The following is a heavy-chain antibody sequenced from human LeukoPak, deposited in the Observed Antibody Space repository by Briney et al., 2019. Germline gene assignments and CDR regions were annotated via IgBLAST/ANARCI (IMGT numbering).Heavy chain of an antibody. CDR2: IYHSGST. D-gene: IGHD6-19*01. J-gene: IGHJ3*02. CDR3: ARGPKGQKRQWLPTSAFDI. CDR1: GGSISSGGYY. V-gene: IGHV4-30-2*01. Sequence: PSQTLSLTCTVSGGSISSGGYYWSWIRQPPGKGLEWIGYIYHSGSTYYNPSLKSRVTISVDTSKNQFSLKLSSVTAADTAVYYCARGPKGQKRQWLPTSAFDIWGQGTMVTVSS.